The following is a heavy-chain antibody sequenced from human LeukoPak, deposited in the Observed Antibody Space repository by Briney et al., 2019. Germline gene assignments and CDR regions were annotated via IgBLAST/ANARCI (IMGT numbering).Heavy chain of an antibody. CDR1: GFTFSSYG. V-gene: IGHV3-33*01. CDR2: IRCDGSNK. Sequence: PGGSLRLSCAASGFTFSSYGMHWVRQAPGKGLEWVAVIRCDGSNKYYADSVKGRFTISRDNSKNTLYLQMNSLRAEDTAVYYCAREHTGTTTYYGMDVWGQGTTVTVSS. D-gene: IGHD1-1*01. J-gene: IGHJ6*02. CDR3: AREHTGTTTYYGMDV.